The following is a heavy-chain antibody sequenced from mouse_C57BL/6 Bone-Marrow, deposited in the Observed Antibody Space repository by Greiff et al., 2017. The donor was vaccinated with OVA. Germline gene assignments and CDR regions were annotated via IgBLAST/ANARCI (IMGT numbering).Heavy chain of an antibody. Sequence: QVQLQQPGAELVKPGASVKMSCKASGYTFTSYWITWVKQRPGQGLEWIGDIYPGSGSTNYNEKFKGKATLTAEKSSSTAYMQLSSLTSEDSAVYFCAREDYYGSSPYAMDYWGQGTSVTVSS. CDR3: AREDYYGSSPYAMDY. CDR1: GYTFTSYW. J-gene: IGHJ4*01. V-gene: IGHV1-55*01. CDR2: IYPGSGST. D-gene: IGHD1-1*01.